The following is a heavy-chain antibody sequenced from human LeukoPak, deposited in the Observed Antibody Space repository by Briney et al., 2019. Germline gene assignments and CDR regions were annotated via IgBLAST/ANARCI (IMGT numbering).Heavy chain of an antibody. CDR3: AKDRNRITIFGVVIASPNYYYYYGMDV. CDR1: GFIFTNYF. Sequence: GGSLRLSCAASGFIFTNYFMSWVRQAPGKGLEWVAVISYDGSNKYYADSVKGRFTISRDNSKNTLYLQMNSLRAEDTAVYYCAKDRNRITIFGVVIASPNYYYYYGMDVWGQGTTVTVSS. D-gene: IGHD3-3*01. J-gene: IGHJ6*02. CDR2: ISYDGSNK. V-gene: IGHV3-30*18.